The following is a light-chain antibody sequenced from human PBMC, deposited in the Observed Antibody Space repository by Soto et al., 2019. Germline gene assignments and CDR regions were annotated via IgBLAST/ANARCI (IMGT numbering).Light chain of an antibody. J-gene: IGKJ1*01. V-gene: IGKV1-39*01. CDR1: QGIGTY. CDR2: DAS. CDR3: QQGYIAPWT. Sequence: DIQMTQSPSSLSASIGDRVTITCRASQGIGTYLNWYQQMPGKAPKFLIYDASTLQSGVPSRFSGSGSGTNFTLTINSLQPEDFATYFCQQGYIAPWTFAQGTKVDI.